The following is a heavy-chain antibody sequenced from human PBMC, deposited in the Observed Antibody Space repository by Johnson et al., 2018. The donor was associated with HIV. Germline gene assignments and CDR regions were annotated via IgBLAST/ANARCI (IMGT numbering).Heavy chain of an antibody. CDR3: ARDRNYYDSSAQGAFDI. Sequence: VQLVESGGGLVQPGGSLILSCSGSGFNVRDNYMRWVRHAPWKGLEWVSVFSIGGSTYYTDSVKGRFTIYRDNSKNTMYLQMNSLRAEDTAVYYCARDRNYYDSSAQGAFDIWGQGTMVTVSS. D-gene: IGHD3-22*01. CDR1: GFNVRDNY. J-gene: IGHJ3*02. CDR2: FSIGGST. V-gene: IGHV3-66*01.